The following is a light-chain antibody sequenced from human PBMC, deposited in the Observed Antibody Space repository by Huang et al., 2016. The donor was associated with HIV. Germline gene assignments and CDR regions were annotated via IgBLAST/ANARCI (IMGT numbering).Light chain of an antibody. CDR3: QQYFSTPHT. CDR2: GAS. V-gene: IGKV1-NL1*01. J-gene: IGKJ2*01. CDR1: QGIAYS. Sequence: DIQMTQSPSSLSASVGDRVTITCRASQGIAYSLAWYQQKPGKAPDLLVFGASRLESGVPSRFRGSGSGTDFTLTISRLQPEDFTTYYCQQYFSTPHTFGQGTKLEI.